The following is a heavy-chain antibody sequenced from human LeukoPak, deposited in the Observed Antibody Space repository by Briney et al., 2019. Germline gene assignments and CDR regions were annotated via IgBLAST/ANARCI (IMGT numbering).Heavy chain of an antibody. V-gene: IGHV4-59*01. CDR1: GGSISNYY. CDR2: IYYSGST. D-gene: IGHD3-16*01. CDR3: ARGGWSLDL. Sequence: NPSETLSLTCTVSGGSISNYYWSWFRQPPGKGLEWIGYIYYSGSTNYNPSLRSRVTISVDTSNNHFSLKLSSVTAADTAVYYCARGGWSLDLWGRGTLVTVSS. J-gene: IGHJ2*01.